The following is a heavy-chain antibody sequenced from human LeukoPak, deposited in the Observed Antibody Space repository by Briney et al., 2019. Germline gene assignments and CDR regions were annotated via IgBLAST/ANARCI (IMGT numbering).Heavy chain of an antibody. D-gene: IGHD3-22*01. CDR2: ISSSGSTI. CDR3: ARIILGPRDSSGPDY. V-gene: IGHV3-11*01. CDR1: GFTFSDYY. J-gene: IGHJ4*02. Sequence: GGSLRLSCAASGFTFSDYYMSWIRQAPGKGLEGGSYISSSGSTIYYADSVKGRFTISRDNAKNSLYLQMNSLRAEDTAVYYCARIILGPRDSSGPDYWGQGTLVTVSS.